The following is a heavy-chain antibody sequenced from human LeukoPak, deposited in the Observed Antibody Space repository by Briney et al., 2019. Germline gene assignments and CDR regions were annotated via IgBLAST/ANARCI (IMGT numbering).Heavy chain of an antibody. J-gene: IGHJ3*02. CDR2: ISSSSSYI. CDR1: GFTFSSYS. D-gene: IGHD3-10*01. CDR3: ARVRAQYYYDAFDI. Sequence: GGSLRLSCAASGFTFSSYSMNWVRQAPGKGLEWVSSISSSSSYIYYADSVKGRFTISRDNAKNSLYLQMNSLRAEDTAVYYCARVRAQYYYDAFDIWGQGTVVTVSS. V-gene: IGHV3-21*01.